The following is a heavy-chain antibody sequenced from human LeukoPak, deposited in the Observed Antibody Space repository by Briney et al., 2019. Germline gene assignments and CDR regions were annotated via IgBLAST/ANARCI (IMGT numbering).Heavy chain of an antibody. CDR1: GGTFSSYA. CDR2: IIPIFGTA. Sequence: ASVKVSCKASGGTFSSYAISWVRQAPGQGLEWMGGIIPIFGTANYAQKFQGRVTITADESTSTAYMELSSLRSEDTAVYYCARDIIRQNPDYYDSSGYSDWGQGTLVTVSS. CDR3: ARDIIRQNPDYYDSSGYSD. D-gene: IGHD3-22*01. J-gene: IGHJ4*02. V-gene: IGHV1-69*13.